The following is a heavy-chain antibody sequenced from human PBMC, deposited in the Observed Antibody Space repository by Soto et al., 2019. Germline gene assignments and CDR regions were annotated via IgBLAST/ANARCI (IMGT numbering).Heavy chain of an antibody. D-gene: IGHD3-22*01. J-gene: IGHJ4*02. CDR3: ARDFYYDSSGYLRQYYFDY. CDR2: IIPIFGTA. CDR1: GGTFSSYA. V-gene: IGHV1-69*06. Sequence: QVQLVQSGAEVKKPGSSVKVSCKASGGTFSSYAISWVRQAPGQGLEWMGGIIPIFGTANYAQKFQGRVTITADKSTSTAYMELSSLRSEDTAVYYCARDFYYDSSGYLRQYYFDYWGQGTLVTVSS.